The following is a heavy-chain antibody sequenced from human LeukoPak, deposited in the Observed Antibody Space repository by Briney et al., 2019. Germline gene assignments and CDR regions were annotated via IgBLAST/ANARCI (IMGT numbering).Heavy chain of an antibody. CDR1: GYAIISGGFS. D-gene: IGHD1-1*01. J-gene: IGHJ3*02. CDR3: ARGYSRELEPTGVDAFDI. CDR2: IYDRGPA. V-gene: IGHV4-30-2*01. Sequence: SQTLSLTCTVSGYAIISGGFSWNWIRQPPGKGLEWIGCIYDRGPAHYNPSLKSRFTISVDRSKNQFSLKLSSVTAADTAVYYCARGYSRELEPTGVDAFDIWGQGTMVTVSS.